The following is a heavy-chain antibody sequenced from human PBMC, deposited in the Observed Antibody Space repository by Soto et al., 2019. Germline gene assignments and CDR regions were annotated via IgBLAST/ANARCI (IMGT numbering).Heavy chain of an antibody. J-gene: IGHJ5*02. CDR1: GGSISSGGYY. Sequence: QVQLQESGPGLVKPSQTLSLTCTVSGGSISSGGYYWSWIRQHPGKGLEGIGYIYYSGSTYYNPSLKSRVTISVDTSKNQFSLKLSSVTAADTAVYYCASERRIGLAVARYNWFDPWGQGTLVTVSS. CDR3: ASERRIGLAVARYNWFDP. V-gene: IGHV4-31*03. D-gene: IGHD6-19*01. CDR2: IYYSGST.